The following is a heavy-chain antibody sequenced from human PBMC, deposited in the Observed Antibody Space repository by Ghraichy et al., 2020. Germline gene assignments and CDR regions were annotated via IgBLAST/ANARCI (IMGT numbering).Heavy chain of an antibody. CDR2: VHTRESS. D-gene: IGHD2-21*01. Sequence: SETLSLTCTVSSGSISGYYWSWIRQPAGKGLEWIGRVHTRESSNYNPSLKSRVTMSADTSKNQFSLKLTSVTAADTAVYYCARDIGVGGVFFDSWGQGTLVTVSS. J-gene: IGHJ4*02. CDR3: ARDIGVGGVFFDS. V-gene: IGHV4-4*07. CDR1: SGSISGYY.